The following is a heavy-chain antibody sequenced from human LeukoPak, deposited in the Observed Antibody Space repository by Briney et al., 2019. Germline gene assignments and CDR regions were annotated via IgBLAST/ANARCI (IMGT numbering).Heavy chain of an antibody. V-gene: IGHV4-39*07. CDR1: GGSISSSSYY. CDR3: ARTAVDTGTHFDY. Sequence: NSSETLSLTCTVSGGSISSSSYYWGWLRQPPGQGLEWIGEIYHSGSTYYNPSLQSRVTMTVDTSKKQFSLKMRSVTAVDTAVYYCARTAVDTGTHFDYWGQGTLVTVSS. J-gene: IGHJ4*02. D-gene: IGHD5-18*01. CDR2: IYHSGST.